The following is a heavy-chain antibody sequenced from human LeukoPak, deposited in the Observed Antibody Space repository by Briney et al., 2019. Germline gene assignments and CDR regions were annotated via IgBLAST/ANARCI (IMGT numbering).Heavy chain of an antibody. CDR3: AKDLKWLVLGPFDY. Sequence: GGSLRLSCAASGFTFSSYAMSWVRQAPGKGLEWVSAISGSGGSTYYADSVKGRLTISRDNSKNTLYLQMNSLRAEDTAVYYCAKDLKWLVLGPFDYWGQGTLVTVSS. J-gene: IGHJ4*02. V-gene: IGHV3-23*01. CDR1: GFTFSSYA. CDR2: ISGSGGST. D-gene: IGHD6-19*01.